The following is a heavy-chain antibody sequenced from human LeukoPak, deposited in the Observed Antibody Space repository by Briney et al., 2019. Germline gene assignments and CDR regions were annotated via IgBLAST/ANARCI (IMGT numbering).Heavy chain of an antibody. V-gene: IGHV4-59*01. J-gene: IGHJ6*02. CDR1: GGSISSYY. CDR2: IYYSGST. CDR3: ARVGGTNYYYYGMDV. Sequence: SETLSLTCTVSGGSISSYYWSWIRQPPGKGLEWIGYIYYSGSTNYNPSLKSRVTISVDTSKNQLSLKLNSLTAADTAMYYCARVGGTNYYYYGMDVWGQGTTVTVSS.